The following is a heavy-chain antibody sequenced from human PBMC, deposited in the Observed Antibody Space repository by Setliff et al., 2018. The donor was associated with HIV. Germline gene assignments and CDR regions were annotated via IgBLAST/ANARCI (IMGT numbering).Heavy chain of an antibody. CDR3: ARDLSGWNYFDL. V-gene: IGHV3-48*03. D-gene: IGHD6-19*01. CDR1: GFTFSSYE. Sequence: PGGSLRLSCAASGFTFSSYEMNWVRQAPGKGLEWVSYISSSGSTIYYADSVKGRFTISRDNAKNSLFLQMNSLRAEDTAVYYCARDLSGWNYFDLWGQGTLVTVSS. J-gene: IGHJ4*02. CDR2: ISSSGSTI.